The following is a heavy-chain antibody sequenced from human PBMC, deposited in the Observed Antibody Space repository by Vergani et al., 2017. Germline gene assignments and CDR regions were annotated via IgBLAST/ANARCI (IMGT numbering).Heavy chain of an antibody. Sequence: QVQLVESGGGLVKPGGSLRLSCAASGFTFSSYGMHWVRQAPGKGLEWVAVIWYDGSNKYYADSVKGRFTISRDNSKNTLYLQMNSLRAEDTAVYYCARDSVGYCTNGVCNLGYWGQGTLVTVSS. CDR2: IWYDGSNK. CDR3: ARDSVGYCTNGVCNLGY. D-gene: IGHD2-8*01. J-gene: IGHJ4*02. V-gene: IGHV3-33*08. CDR1: GFTFSSYG.